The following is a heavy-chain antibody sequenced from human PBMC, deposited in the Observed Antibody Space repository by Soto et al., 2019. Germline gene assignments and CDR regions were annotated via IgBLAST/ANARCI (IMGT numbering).Heavy chain of an antibody. Sequence: QVTLKESGPVLVKPTETLTLTCTVSGFSLSNARMGVSWIRQPPGKALEWLAHIFSNAEKSYSTSLKSRLTITKDTSKSQVVLTMTNMDPVDTATYYCARRHSSGWYYFDYWGQGTLVTVSS. V-gene: IGHV2-26*01. CDR3: ARRHSSGWYYFDY. J-gene: IGHJ4*02. CDR2: IFSNAEK. D-gene: IGHD6-19*01. CDR1: GFSLSNARMG.